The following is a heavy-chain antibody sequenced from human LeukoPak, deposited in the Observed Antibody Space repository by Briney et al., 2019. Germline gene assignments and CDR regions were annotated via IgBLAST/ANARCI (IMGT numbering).Heavy chain of an antibody. CDR2: TYSSGTT. CDR3: AREAYDNDVRGYTLGPFEI. CDR1: GDSISISQNY. V-gene: IGHV4-61*02. J-gene: IGHJ3*02. D-gene: IGHD3-22*01. Sequence: PSETLSLTCTVSGDSISISQNYWSWIRQPAGKGLEWLGRTYSSGTTTYNPSLQSRVAISVDTSKNQFFLRLSSVTAADTAVYDCAREAYDNDVRGYTLGPFEIWGQGTMVTVSS.